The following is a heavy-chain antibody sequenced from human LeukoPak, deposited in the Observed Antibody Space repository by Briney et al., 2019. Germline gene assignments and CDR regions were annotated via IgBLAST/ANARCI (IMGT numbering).Heavy chain of an antibody. D-gene: IGHD6-13*01. V-gene: IGHV4-38-2*02. J-gene: IGHJ4*02. CDR3: ARDKFGDSSWSGESLDY. CDR2: IYHSGST. CDR1: GYSISSGYY. Sequence: SETLSLTCAVSGYSISSGYYWGWIRQPPGKGLEWIGSIYHSGSTYYNPSLKSRVTISVDTSKNQFSLKLSSVTAADTAVYYCARDKFGDSSWSGESLDYWGQGTLVTVSS.